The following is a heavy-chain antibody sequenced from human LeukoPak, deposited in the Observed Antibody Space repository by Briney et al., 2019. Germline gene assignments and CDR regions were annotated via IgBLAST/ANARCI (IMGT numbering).Heavy chain of an antibody. CDR1: GFTFSYYG. J-gene: IGHJ6*02. V-gene: IGHV3-30*03. D-gene: IGHD2-2*01. CDR3: ARDGVPGNGMDV. Sequence: GGSLRLSCVVSGFTFSYYGMHWVRQAPGKGLECVAVISHDGSETYYGDSVKGRFTISRDNSKKTPHLQMDSLRAEDTAVYYCARDGVPGNGMDVWGQGTTVTVSS. CDR2: ISHDGSET.